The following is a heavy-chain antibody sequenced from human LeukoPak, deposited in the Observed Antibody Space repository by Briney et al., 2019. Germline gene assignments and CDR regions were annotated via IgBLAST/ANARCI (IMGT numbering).Heavy chain of an antibody. Sequence: SVKVSCKASGGTFSSYAISWVRQAPGQGLEWMGGIIPIFGTANYAQKFQGRVTITADESTSTAYMELSSLRSEDTAVYYCGRGSVRRFLDYMDVWGKGTTVTVSS. CDR3: GRGSVRRFLDYMDV. D-gene: IGHD3-3*01. J-gene: IGHJ6*03. CDR2: IIPIFGTA. CDR1: GGTFSSYA. V-gene: IGHV1-69*01.